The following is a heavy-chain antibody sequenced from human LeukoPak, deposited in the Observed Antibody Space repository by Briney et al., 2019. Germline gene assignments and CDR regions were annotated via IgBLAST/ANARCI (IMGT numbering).Heavy chain of an antibody. CDR3: ARRVAAAGTYYYCGMDV. CDR2: ICAYNGNT. D-gene: IGHD6-13*01. Sequence: AASVKVSCKASGYTFTSYGISWVRQAPGQGLEWMGWICAYNGNTNYAQKLQGRVTMTTDTSTSTAYMELRSLRSDDTAVYYCARRVAAAGTYYYCGMDVWGQGTTVTVSS. J-gene: IGHJ6*02. V-gene: IGHV1-18*01. CDR1: GYTFTSYG.